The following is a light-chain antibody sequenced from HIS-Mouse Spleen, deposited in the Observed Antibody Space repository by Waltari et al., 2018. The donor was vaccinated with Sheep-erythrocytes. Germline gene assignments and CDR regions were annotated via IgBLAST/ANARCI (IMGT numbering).Light chain of an antibody. Sequence: AIRMTQSTSSFSASTGDRVTITCRASQDISSYLARYQQKPGKAPKLLIYAASTLQSGVPSRFSGSGSGTDFTLTISCLQSEDFATYYCQQYYSYPPTFGQGTKVEIK. J-gene: IGKJ1*01. V-gene: IGKV1-8*01. CDR1: QDISSY. CDR2: AAS. CDR3: QQYYSYPPT.